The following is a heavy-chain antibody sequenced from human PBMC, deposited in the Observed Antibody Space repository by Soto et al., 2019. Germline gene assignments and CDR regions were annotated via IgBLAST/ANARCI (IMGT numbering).Heavy chain of an antibody. Sequence: QVQLVESGGGVVQPGRSLRLSCAASGFTFSSYGMHWVRQAPGKGLEWVAVIWYDGSNKYYADSVKGRFTISRDNSKNTLDLQMNSLRAEDTAVYYCARDRPAGTFYYYGMDVWGQGTTVTVSS. CDR1: GFTFSSYG. D-gene: IGHD6-19*01. CDR3: ARDRPAGTFYYYGMDV. V-gene: IGHV3-33*01. J-gene: IGHJ6*02. CDR2: IWYDGSNK.